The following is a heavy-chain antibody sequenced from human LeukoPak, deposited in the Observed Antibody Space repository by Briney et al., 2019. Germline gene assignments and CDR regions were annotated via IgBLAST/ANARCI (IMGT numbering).Heavy chain of an antibody. CDR2: ISGDGGST. CDR3: AKDIYAGDSSGYYYDY. V-gene: IGHV3-43*02. D-gene: IGHD3-22*01. Sequence: PVGSLRLSCAASGFTFDDYAMHWVRQAPGKGLEWVSLISGDGGSTYYADSVKGRFTISRDNSKNSLYLQMNSLRTEDTALYYCAKDIYAGDSSGYYYDYWGQGTLVTVSS. J-gene: IGHJ4*02. CDR1: GFTFDDYA.